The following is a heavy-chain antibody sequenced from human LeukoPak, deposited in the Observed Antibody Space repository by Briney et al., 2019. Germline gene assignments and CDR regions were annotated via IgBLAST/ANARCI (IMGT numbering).Heavy chain of an antibody. CDR3: ARRRGRYYRGYFDY. CDR2: ISSSGSNI. V-gene: IGHV3-48*04. CDR1: VFTFSSYS. J-gene: IGHJ4*02. D-gene: IGHD1-26*01. Sequence: GGSLRLSCAASVFTFSSYSMNWVRQALGKGLEWVSYISSSGSNIYYADSVKGRFTISRDNAKNSLYLQMNSLRAEDTAVYYCARRRGRYYRGYFDYWGQGTLVTVSS.